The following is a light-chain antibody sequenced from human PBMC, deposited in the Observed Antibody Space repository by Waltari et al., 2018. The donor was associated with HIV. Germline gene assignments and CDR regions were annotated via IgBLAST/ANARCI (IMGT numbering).Light chain of an antibody. Sequence: QSALTQPPSVSGSPGQSVTISCTGTSSDVGTYNRVSWYQQPPGKAPKVWIYEVSNRPSGVPDRFSGSKSGNTASLTISGLQAEDEADYYCSSFTTSSTLIFGGGTRLTVL. CDR2: EVS. V-gene: IGLV2-18*02. CDR3: SSFTTSSTLI. J-gene: IGLJ2*01. CDR1: SSDVGTYNR.